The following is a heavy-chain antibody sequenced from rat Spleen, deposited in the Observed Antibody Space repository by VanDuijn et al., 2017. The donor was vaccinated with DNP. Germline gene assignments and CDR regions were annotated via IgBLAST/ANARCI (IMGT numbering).Heavy chain of an antibody. Sequence: EVQLQESGPGLVKPSQSLSLTCSVTGYSITSNYWGWIRKFPGNKMEYIGHIAYSGTTNYHPSLKSRISITRDTSKNQFFLQLSSVTTEDTATYYCASYYYDGYYAMDAWGQGTSVTVSS. CDR1: GYSITSNY. CDR2: IAYSGTT. J-gene: IGHJ4*01. V-gene: IGHV3-1*01. D-gene: IGHD1-12*02. CDR3: ASYYYDGYYAMDA.